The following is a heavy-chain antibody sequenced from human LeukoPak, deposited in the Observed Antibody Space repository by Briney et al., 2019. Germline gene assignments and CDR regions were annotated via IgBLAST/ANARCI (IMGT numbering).Heavy chain of an antibody. CDR2: IKSKTDGGTT. D-gene: IGHD1-7*01. J-gene: IGHJ4*02. Sequence: GGSLRLSCAASGFTFSNAWMSWVRQAPGKGLEWVGRIKSKTDGGTTDYAAPVKGRFTISRDDSKNTLYLQMNSLKTEDTAVYYCTTAYNWTYVRDYWGQGTLVTVSS. CDR1: GFTFSNAW. CDR3: TTAYNWTYVRDY. V-gene: IGHV3-15*01.